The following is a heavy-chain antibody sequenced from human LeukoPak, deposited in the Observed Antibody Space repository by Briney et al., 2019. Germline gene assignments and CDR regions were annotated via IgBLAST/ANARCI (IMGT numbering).Heavy chain of an antibody. CDR2: ISSSSSYI. Sequence: GGSLRLSCAASGFTFSSYSMNWVRQAPGKGLEWVSSISSSSSYIYYADSVKGRFTISRDNAKNSLYLQMNSLRAEDTAVYYCASFGRPSEEGRLEYFQPWGQGTLVTVSS. V-gene: IGHV3-21*01. CDR1: GFTFSSYS. D-gene: IGHD1-26*01. J-gene: IGHJ1*01. CDR3: ASFGRPSEEGRLEYFQP.